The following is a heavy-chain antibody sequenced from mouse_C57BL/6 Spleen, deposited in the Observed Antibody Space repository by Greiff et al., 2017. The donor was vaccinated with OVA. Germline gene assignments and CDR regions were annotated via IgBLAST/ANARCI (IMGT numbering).Heavy chain of an antibody. J-gene: IGHJ4*01. Sequence: VQLQQSGPELVKPGASVKIPCKASGYTFTDYNMDWVKQSHGKSLEWIGDINPNNGGTIYNQKFKGKATLTVDKSSSTAYMELRSLTSEDTAVYYCARSGDGYYGNAMDYWGQGTSVTVSS. CDR1: GYTFTDYN. CDR3: ARSGDGYYGNAMDY. CDR2: INPNNGGT. V-gene: IGHV1-18*01. D-gene: IGHD2-3*01.